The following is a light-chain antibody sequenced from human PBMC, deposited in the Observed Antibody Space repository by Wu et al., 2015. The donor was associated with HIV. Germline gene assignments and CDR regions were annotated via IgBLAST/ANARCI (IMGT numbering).Light chain of an antibody. V-gene: IGKV1-39*01. Sequence: DIQMTQSPSSLSASVGDRVTITCRASQSISSDVKWYQQKPGAAPKILIYDASSLQSGVPSRFSGSGSGTDFTLAINSLQPEDSATYYCQQTYSTPKTFGQGTKVEIK. CDR1: QSISSD. CDR3: QQTYSTPKT. CDR2: DAS. J-gene: IGKJ1*01.